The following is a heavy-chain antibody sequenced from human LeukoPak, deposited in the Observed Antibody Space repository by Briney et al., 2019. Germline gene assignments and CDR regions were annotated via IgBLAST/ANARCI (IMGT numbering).Heavy chain of an antibody. J-gene: IGHJ4*02. CDR2: INHSGGT. Sequence: SETLSLTCAVYGASFSGYYWTWIRQPPGKGLEWIGEINHSGGTNYNPSLKSRVTISVDTSKNQFSLKLSSVTAADTAVYYCAREALPGSFDYWGQGALVTVSS. CDR3: AREALPGSFDY. D-gene: IGHD1-14*01. CDR1: GASFSGYY. V-gene: IGHV4-34*01.